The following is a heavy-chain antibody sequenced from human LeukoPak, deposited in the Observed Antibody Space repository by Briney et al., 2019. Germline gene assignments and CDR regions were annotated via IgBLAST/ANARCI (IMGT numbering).Heavy chain of an antibody. CDR3: ARERASGVLDAFDV. Sequence: GGSLRLSCAASRFTFDDYGMSWVRQAPGKGLEWVSGINWSGGSTRYADSVKGRFTISRDNGRTSLYLQMSSLRAEDTALYYCARERASGVLDAFDVWGQATMVSVSS. CDR2: INWSGGST. J-gene: IGHJ3*01. D-gene: IGHD3-10*01. CDR1: RFTFDDYG. V-gene: IGHV3-20*04.